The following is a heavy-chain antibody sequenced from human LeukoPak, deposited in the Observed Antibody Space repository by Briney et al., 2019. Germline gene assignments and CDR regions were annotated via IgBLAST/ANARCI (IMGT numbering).Heavy chain of an antibody. CDR2: INQDGSEK. J-gene: IGHJ4*02. Sequence: PGGSLRLSCAASGFTFSNYWMSWVRQAPGKGLEWLANINQDGSEKYYIDSVKGRFTISRDNAKKSLYLQMNSLRAEDTAVYYCARGPGITDNYFDYWGQGTLVTVSS. V-gene: IGHV3-7*03. CDR3: ARGPGITDNYFDY. CDR1: GFTFSNYW. D-gene: IGHD3-10*01.